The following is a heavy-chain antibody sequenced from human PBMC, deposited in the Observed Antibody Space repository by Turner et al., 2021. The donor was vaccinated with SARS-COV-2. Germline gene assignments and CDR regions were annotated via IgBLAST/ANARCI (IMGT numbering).Heavy chain of an antibody. CDR3: ARESVNNWVDP. J-gene: IGHJ5*02. CDR2: IDYRGST. Sequence: QVQLQESGPRLVKPWETLSLTCTVSGGSMNSNYRSWLRQPPGKRLEWIGYIDYRGSTTYNPSLKSRVTISVDTSKNQFSLKLTSVTAADTAIYYCARESVNNWVDPWGQGTLVTVSS. CDR1: GGSMNSNY. V-gene: IGHV4-59*01.